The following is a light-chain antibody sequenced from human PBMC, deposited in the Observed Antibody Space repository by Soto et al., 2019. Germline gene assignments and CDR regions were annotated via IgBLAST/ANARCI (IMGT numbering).Light chain of an antibody. CDR2: GAS. V-gene: IGKV3-20*01. Sequence: EIVLTQSPVTLSLSPGERATLSCRAGQSVSSYLAWYQQKSGQAPRLLIYGASTRATGIPARFSGSGPGTDFTLTISRLEPEDFAVYYCQQYGNSPITFGQGTRLEIK. CDR1: QSVSSY. J-gene: IGKJ5*01. CDR3: QQYGNSPIT.